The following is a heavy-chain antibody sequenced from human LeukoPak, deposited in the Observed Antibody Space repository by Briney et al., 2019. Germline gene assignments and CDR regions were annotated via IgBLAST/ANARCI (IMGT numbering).Heavy chain of an antibody. V-gene: IGHV3-53*01. Sequence: GGSLRLSCAASGFIFSDIYMNWVRQTPEKGLEWVSLIYKNGDTYYRDSVKGRFTISRDNAKNSLYLQMSNLRAEDTAVYFCARGGGLDVWGQGATVTVSS. J-gene: IGHJ6*02. CDR1: GFIFSDIY. CDR3: ARGGGLDV. CDR2: IYKNGDT. D-gene: IGHD3-16*01.